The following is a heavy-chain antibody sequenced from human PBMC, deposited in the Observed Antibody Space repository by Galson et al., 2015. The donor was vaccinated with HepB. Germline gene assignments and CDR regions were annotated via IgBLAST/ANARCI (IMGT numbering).Heavy chain of an antibody. CDR1: GFTFDDYT. CDR2: ISWDGGST. D-gene: IGHD5-24*01. V-gene: IGHV3-43*01. CDR3: ARGDGYNSGFDY. Sequence: SLRLSCAASGFTFDDYTMHWVRQAPGKGLEWVSLISWDGGSTYYADSVKGRFTISRDNSKNSLYLQMNSLRTEDTALYYCARGDGYNSGFDYWGQGTLVTVSS. J-gene: IGHJ4*02.